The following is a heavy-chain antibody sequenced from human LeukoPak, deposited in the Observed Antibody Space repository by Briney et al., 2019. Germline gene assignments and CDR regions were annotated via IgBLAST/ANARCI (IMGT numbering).Heavy chain of an antibody. Sequence: GSLRLSCAASGFTFSSYGMHWVRQAPGKGLEWVAVIWCDGSSKYYADSVKGRFTISRDNSKNTLYLQMNSLRAEDTAVYYCARDVAHYDILTGYLFDYWGQGTLVTVSS. V-gene: IGHV3-33*01. CDR1: GFTFSSYG. D-gene: IGHD3-9*01. J-gene: IGHJ4*02. CDR3: ARDVAHYDILTGYLFDY. CDR2: IWCDGSSK.